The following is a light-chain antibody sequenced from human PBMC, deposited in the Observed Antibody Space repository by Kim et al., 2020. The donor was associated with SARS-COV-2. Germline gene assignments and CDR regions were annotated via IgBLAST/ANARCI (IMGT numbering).Light chain of an antibody. J-gene: IGKJ2*01. CDR3: QQYNSYSPT. V-gene: IGKV1-5*01. CDR1: QSISSW. Sequence: DIQMTQSPSTLSASVGDRVTITCRASQSISSWLAWYQQKPGKAPKLLIYDASILESGVPSRFSGSGSGTEFTLTISSLQPDDFATYYCQQYNSYSPTFGQGTKLEI. CDR2: DAS.